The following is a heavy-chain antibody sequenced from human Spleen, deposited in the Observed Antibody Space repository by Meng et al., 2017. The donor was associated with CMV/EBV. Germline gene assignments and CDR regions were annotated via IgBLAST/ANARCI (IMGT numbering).Heavy chain of an antibody. CDR2: INPSGGST. CDR1: GGSFSSYL. Sequence: SVQVSCKASGGSFSSYLFTWVRQAPGQGLEWMGIINPSGGSTSYAQKFQGRLTITSDESTSSAYMELTRLRSEDTAVYYCARGTMREDVWGQGTTVTVSS. CDR3: ARGTMREDV. D-gene: IGHD3-22*01. J-gene: IGHJ6*02. V-gene: IGHV1-69*11.